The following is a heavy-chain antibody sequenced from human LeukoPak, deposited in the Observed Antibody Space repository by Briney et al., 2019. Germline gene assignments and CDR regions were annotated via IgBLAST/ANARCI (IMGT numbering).Heavy chain of an antibody. D-gene: IGHD4-23*01. Sequence: GGSLRLSCAASEFAFSTYNMNWVRQAPGKGLEWVSYISTGSSTTYYADSVKGRFTISRDNVENSLYLQMNSLRDEDTAVYYCARVAAGYSVNYFDYWGRGTLVTVSS. CDR3: ARVAAGYSVNYFDY. J-gene: IGHJ4*02. CDR2: ISTGSSTT. CDR1: EFAFSTYN. V-gene: IGHV3-48*02.